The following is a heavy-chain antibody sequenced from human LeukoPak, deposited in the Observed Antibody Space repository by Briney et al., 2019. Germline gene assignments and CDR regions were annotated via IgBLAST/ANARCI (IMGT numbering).Heavy chain of an antibody. CDR3: ARTPFDY. Sequence: GASVKVSCKASGYTFSNHDINWVRQAPGQGLEWMGRMNLNNGKADYALKFQGRVSMTRNTSTRTAYMELTSLKSDDTAVYFCARTPFDYWGQGTLVTVTS. J-gene: IGHJ4*02. CDR1: GYTFSNHD. V-gene: IGHV1-8*01. CDR2: MNLNNGKA.